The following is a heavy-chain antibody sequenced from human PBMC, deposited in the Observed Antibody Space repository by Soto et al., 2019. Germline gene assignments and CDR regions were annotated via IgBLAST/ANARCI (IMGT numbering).Heavy chain of an antibody. CDR3: ARDIGCEELSGGEYHDGMDV. J-gene: IGHJ6*01. D-gene: IGHD3-10*01. Sequence: ASETLSLTCSVSGCSILASYWSWIRQPPGKGLEWIGYMYYTGSTYYNPSLKSRVTISRDTSKKQFFLEMTSVTAEDTAVYYCARDIGCEELSGGEYHDGMDVWGPGTTV. CDR1: GCSILASY. CDR2: MYYTGST. V-gene: IGHV4-59*01.